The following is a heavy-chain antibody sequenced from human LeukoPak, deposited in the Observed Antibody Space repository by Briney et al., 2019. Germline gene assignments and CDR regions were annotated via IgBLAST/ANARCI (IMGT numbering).Heavy chain of an antibody. V-gene: IGHV1-2*06. CDR3: ARDRTGFAYYYDSSGYLDY. Sequence: ASVKVSCKASGYTFTGDYMDWVRQAPGQGLEWMGLINPNSGGTNYGQEFEGRVTMTRDTSISTAYMELSRLRSDDTAVYYCARDRTGFAYYYDSSGYLDYWGQGTLVTVSS. J-gene: IGHJ4*02. D-gene: IGHD3-22*01. CDR1: GYTFTGDY. CDR2: INPNSGGT.